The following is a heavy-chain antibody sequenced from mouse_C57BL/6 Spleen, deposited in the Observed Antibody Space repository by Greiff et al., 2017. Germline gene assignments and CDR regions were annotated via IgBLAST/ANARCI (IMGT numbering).Heavy chain of an antibody. D-gene: IGHD1-2*01. CDR2: ISRSSSNM. CDR1: GFTFSDYG. CDR3: ADGAMDY. Sequence: VQLKESGGGLVKPGGSLKLSCAASGFTFSDYGMHWVRQAPEKGLEWVAYISRSSSNMYYADTVKGRFTISRDNAKNTLFLQMSSLRAEDTAIYYCADGAMDYWGQGTSVTVSS. V-gene: IGHV5-17*01. J-gene: IGHJ4*01.